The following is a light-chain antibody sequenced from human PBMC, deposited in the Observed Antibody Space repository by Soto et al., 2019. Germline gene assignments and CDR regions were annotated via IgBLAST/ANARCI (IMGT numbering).Light chain of an antibody. Sequence: DIQMTQSPSSLSASIGDRLTITCQASQNITNNLSWYQQKPRKAPNLIXYHAYKLAKGVTSRFSGSGSGTDFSSIITSLQREDLATYYCQQYYGLPPLTCGQGTRLEIK. J-gene: IGKJ5*01. V-gene: IGKV1-33*01. CDR3: QQYYGLPPLT. CDR1: QNITNN. CDR2: HAY.